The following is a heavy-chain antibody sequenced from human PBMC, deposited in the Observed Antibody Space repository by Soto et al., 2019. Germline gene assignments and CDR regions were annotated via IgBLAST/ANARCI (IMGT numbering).Heavy chain of an antibody. J-gene: IGHJ5*02. Sequence: QVQLQESGPGLVKPSQTLSLTCTVSGGSISSGGFYWTWIRQHPGKGLEWIGYIYNSGSTNYNPSLKSRVTLSEDTSKNQFSLKLRSVTAADTAIYYCAGEVLDYGGPNWFDPWGQGTLVTVSS. CDR1: GGSISSGGFY. D-gene: IGHD4-17*01. CDR2: IYNSGST. V-gene: IGHV4-31*03. CDR3: AGEVLDYGGPNWFDP.